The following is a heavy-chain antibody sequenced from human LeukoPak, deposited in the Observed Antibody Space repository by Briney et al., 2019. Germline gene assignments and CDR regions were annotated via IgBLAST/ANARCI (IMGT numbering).Heavy chain of an antibody. CDR2: INPNSGGT. CDR1: GYTFTAYS. D-gene: IGHD3-10*01. J-gene: IGHJ3*02. CDR3: ARDLDCYGSGSFFNI. V-gene: IGHV1-2*02. Sequence: ASVKVSCKASGYTFTAYSMHWVRQPPGQGLEWMGWINPNSGGTNYAQKFQGRLTMTRDTSITTDYMELSRLRSDATAVYYCARDLDCYGSGSFFNIWGQGTMVTVSS.